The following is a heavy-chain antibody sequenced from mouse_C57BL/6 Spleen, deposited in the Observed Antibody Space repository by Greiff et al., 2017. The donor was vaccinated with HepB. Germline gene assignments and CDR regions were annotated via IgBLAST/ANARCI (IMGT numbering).Heavy chain of an antibody. V-gene: IGHV1-64*01. CDR2: IHPNSGST. J-gene: IGHJ4*01. CDR3: ARVYYYGSSPYYYAMDY. Sequence: QVQLQQPGAELVKPGASVKLSCKASGYTFTSYWMHWVKQRPGQGLEWIGMIHPNSGSTNYNEKFKSKATLTVDKSSSTAYMQLSSLTSEDSAVYYCARVYYYGSSPYYYAMDYWGQGTSATVSS. D-gene: IGHD1-1*01. CDR1: GYTFTSYW.